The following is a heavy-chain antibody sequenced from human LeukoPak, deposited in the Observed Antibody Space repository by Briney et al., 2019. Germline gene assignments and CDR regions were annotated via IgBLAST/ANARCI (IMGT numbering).Heavy chain of an antibody. V-gene: IGHV3-33*01. Sequence: GRSLTLSCAASGYTFSSYGMHWVRQAPGKGLEWVAVIWYDGSNKYYADSVKGRFTISRDNSKNTLYLQMNSLRAEDTAVYYCARDDVAVTGALDFWGQGTLVTVSS. CDR3: ARDDVAVTGALDF. J-gene: IGHJ4*02. CDR1: GYTFSSYG. D-gene: IGHD6-19*01. CDR2: IWYDGSNK.